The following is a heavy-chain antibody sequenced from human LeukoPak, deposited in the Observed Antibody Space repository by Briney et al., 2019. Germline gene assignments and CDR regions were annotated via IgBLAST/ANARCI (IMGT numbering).Heavy chain of an antibody. CDR3: AKDFYGDYSGSCFDY. V-gene: IGHV3-30*02. Sequence: PGGSLRLSCAASGFTFSSYGMHWVRQAPGKGLEWVAFIRYDGSNKYYADSVKGRFTISRDNSKNTLYLQMNSLRAEGTAVYYCAKDFYGDYSGSCFDYWGQGTLVTVSS. CDR2: IRYDGSNK. J-gene: IGHJ4*02. CDR1: GFTFSSYG. D-gene: IGHD4-17*01.